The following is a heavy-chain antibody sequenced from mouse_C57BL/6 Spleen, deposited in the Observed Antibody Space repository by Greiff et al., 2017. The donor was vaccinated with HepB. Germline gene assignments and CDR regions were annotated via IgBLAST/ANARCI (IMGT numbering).Heavy chain of an antibody. J-gene: IGHJ2*01. Sequence: QVQLKESGAELVRPGTSVKVSCKASGYAFTNYLIEWVKQRPGQGLEWIGVINPGSGGTNYNEKFKGKATLTADKSSSTAYMQLSSLTSEESAVYFCARSGYFFDYWGQGTTLTVSS. CDR3: ARSGYFFDY. D-gene: IGHD3-1*01. CDR2: INPGSGGT. V-gene: IGHV1-54*01. CDR1: GYAFTNYL.